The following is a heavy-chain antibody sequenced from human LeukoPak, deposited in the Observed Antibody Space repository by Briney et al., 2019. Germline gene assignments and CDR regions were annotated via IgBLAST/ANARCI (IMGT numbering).Heavy chain of an antibody. J-gene: IGHJ4*02. CDR3: ATIYSRAWMYYFDY. D-gene: IGHD6-19*01. V-gene: IGHV4-39*01. CDR2: IYYSGST. CDR1: GGSISSSSYY. Sequence: SETLSLTCTVSGGSISSSSYYWGWIRPPPGKELEWIGSIYYSGSTYYNPSLKSRVTLSVDPSKNQFSLKLSSVTAADTAVYYCATIYSRAWMYYFDYWGQGTLVTVSS.